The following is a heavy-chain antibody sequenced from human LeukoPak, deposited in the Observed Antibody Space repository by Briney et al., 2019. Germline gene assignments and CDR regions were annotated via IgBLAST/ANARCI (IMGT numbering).Heavy chain of an antibody. CDR1: GGTFSSHA. V-gene: IGHV1-69*13. Sequence: SVKVSCKASGGTFSSHAISWVRQAPGQGLEWMGGIIPIFGTANYAQKFQGRVTITADESTSTAYMELSSLRSEDTAVYYCAREHDSSGYTYDYWGQGTLVTVSS. D-gene: IGHD3-22*01. CDR3: AREHDSSGYTYDY. J-gene: IGHJ4*02. CDR2: IIPIFGTA.